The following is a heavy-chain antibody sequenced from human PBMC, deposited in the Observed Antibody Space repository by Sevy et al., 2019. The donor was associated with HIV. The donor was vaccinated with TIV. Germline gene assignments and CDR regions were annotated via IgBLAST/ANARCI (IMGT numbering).Heavy chain of an antibody. Sequence: GGSLRLSCAASGFTVSSNYMSLVRQAPGKGLEWVSIIYSGGSIYYADSVKGRFTISRDNSKNTLYLQMNSLRAEDTAMYYCARGSGGYDEGYFDYWGQGTLVTVSS. V-gene: IGHV3-53*01. CDR3: ARGSGGYDEGYFDY. D-gene: IGHD5-12*01. CDR1: GFTVSSNY. CDR2: IYSGGSI. J-gene: IGHJ4*02.